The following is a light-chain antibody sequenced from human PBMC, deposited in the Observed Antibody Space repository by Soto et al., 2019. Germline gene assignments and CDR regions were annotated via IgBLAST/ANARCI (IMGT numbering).Light chain of an antibody. CDR3: QQYFSSWWT. Sequence: EIVLTQSPGTLSLSPGERATLSCRASQSVTSNYVAWYQQRPGQAPRLLIHGASRRASGIPDRFSGSGSGKDFTLTVSRREPEDFAMYYCQQYFSSWWTFGQGTKVEIK. V-gene: IGKV3-20*01. CDR2: GAS. J-gene: IGKJ1*01. CDR1: QSVTSNY.